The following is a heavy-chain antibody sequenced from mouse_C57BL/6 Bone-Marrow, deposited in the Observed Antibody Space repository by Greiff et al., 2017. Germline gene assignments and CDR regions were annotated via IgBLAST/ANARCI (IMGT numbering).Heavy chain of an antibody. CDR1: GFTFSDYY. CDR3: ARRVYYDYDRDAMDY. J-gene: IGHJ4*01. V-gene: IGHV5-12*01. CDR2: ISNGGGST. D-gene: IGHD2-4*01. Sequence: EVKVVESGGGLVQPGGSLKLSCAASGFTFSDYYMYWVRQTPEKRLEWVAYISNGGGSTYYPDTVKGRFTISRDNAKNTLYLQMSRLKSEDTAMYYCARRVYYDYDRDAMDYWGQGTSVTVSS.